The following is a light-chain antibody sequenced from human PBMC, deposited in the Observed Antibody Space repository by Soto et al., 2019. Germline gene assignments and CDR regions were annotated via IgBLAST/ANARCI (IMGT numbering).Light chain of an antibody. J-gene: IGLJ1*01. V-gene: IGLV2-11*01. CDR3: CSYAGRYTYV. CDR2: DVN. CDR1: SSDVGGYNY. Sequence: QSALTQPRSVSGSPGQSVAISCTGTSSDVGGYNYVSWYQQHPGKAPKVMIFDVNKRPSGVPDRFSGSKSGNTASLTISGLQAEDEADYYCCSYAGRYTYVFGTGTQVTVL.